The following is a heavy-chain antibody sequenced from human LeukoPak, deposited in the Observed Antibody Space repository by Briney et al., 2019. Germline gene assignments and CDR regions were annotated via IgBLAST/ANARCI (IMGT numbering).Heavy chain of an antibody. J-gene: IGHJ4*02. V-gene: IGHV4-4*02. CDR2: IYHSGST. Sequence: SETLSLTCAVSGGSISSSNWWSWVRQPPGKGLEWIGEIYHSGSTNYNPSLKSRVTISVDKSKNQFSLQLNSVTPEDTAVYYCARGSSGWFPPYGVNFDYWGQGTLVTVSS. D-gene: IGHD6-19*01. CDR1: GGSISSSNW. CDR3: ARGSSGWFPPYGVNFDY.